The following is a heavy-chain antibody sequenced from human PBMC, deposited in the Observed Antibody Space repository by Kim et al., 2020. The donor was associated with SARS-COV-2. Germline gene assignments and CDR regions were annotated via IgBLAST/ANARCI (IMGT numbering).Heavy chain of an antibody. D-gene: IGHD3-10*01. CDR3: ARLEMGTYYYGSGTWGY. J-gene: IGHJ4*02. CDR2: INHSGST. V-gene: IGHV4-34*01. CDR1: GGSFSGYY. Sequence: SETLSLTCAVYGGSFSGYYWSWIRQPPGKGLEWIGEINHSGSTNYNPSLKSRVTISVDTSKNQFSLKLSSVTAADTAVYYCARLEMGTYYYGSGTWGYWGQGTLVTVSS.